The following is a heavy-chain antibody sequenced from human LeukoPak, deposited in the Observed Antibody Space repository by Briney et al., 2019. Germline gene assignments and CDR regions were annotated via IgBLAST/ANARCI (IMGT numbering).Heavy chain of an antibody. J-gene: IGHJ4*02. V-gene: IGHV3-73*01. D-gene: IGHD4-17*01. CDR1: GFAFRGSA. Sequence: GGSLRLSCAASGFAFRGSAIHWVRRASGKGLEWVGRIRSKTNNYETTYAPSVIGRFAISRDDSKNTAYLQMNGLKAEDTAMYYCTRPNYGDYADDYWGQGTLVTVSS. CDR3: TRPNYGDYADDY. CDR2: IRSKTNNYET.